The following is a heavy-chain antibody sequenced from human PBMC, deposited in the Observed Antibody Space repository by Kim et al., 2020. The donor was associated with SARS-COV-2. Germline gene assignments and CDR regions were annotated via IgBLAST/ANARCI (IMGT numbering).Heavy chain of an antibody. D-gene: IGHD3-16*01. CDR3: ARHPGEGELHY. J-gene: IGHJ4*02. V-gene: IGHV4-39*01. Sequence: SETLSLTCTVSGGSISSSSYYWGWIRQPPGKGLEWIGSIYYSGSTYYNPSLKSRVTISVDTSKNQFSLKLSSVTAADTAVYYCARHPGEGELHYWGQGTLVTVSS. CDR2: IYYSGST. CDR1: GGSISSSSYY.